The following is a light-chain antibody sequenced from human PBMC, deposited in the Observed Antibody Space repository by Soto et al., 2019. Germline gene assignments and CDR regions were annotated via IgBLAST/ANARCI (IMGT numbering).Light chain of an antibody. CDR3: QQNYRNTPWT. V-gene: IGKV1-39*01. CDR1: QAISRY. J-gene: IGKJ1*01. CDR2: SAS. Sequence: DIQMTQPPSSLSASVGERVNVTCRSGQAISRYVNWYQQKPGKAPTLLISSASSLERGVPSRFSGGGSGTTFTLTITGLQPEDFATYYCQQNYRNTPWTFGQGTKVDIK.